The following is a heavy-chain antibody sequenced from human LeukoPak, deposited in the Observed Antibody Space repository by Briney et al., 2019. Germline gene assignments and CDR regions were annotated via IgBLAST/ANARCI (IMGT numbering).Heavy chain of an antibody. V-gene: IGHV3-53*04. CDR2: IYSGGST. J-gene: IGHJ3*02. D-gene: IGHD3-16*01. CDR1: GFTVSSNY. CDR3: AREVGGSAFDI. Sequence: PGGSLRLSCAASGFTVSSNYMSWVGRAPGTGLEWVSIIYSGGSTYYADSVKGRFTISRHNSKNTLYLQMNSLRAEDTAVYYCAREVGGSAFDIWGQGTMVTVSS.